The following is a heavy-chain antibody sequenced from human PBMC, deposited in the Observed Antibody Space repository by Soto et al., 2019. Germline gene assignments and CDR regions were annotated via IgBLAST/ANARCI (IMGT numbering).Heavy chain of an antibody. CDR1: GGSFSGYQ. CDR2: INDSGNI. Sequence: QVQLQQWGAGLLKPSETLSLTCAVYGGSFSGYQWTWIRQTPGKGLEWIGEINDSGNINYNPSLKSRVTILVDTAKKQISLKLSSVTAADTAVYYCARGLILWFGEFSRRGGYSYYMDVWGKGTTVTVSS. J-gene: IGHJ6*03. CDR3: ARGLILWFGEFSRRGGYSYYMDV. D-gene: IGHD3-10*01. V-gene: IGHV4-34*01.